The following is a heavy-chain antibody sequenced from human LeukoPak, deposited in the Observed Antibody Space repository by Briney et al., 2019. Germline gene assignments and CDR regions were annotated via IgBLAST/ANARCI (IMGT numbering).Heavy chain of an antibody. CDR3: ARRERYSSSSGIVDP. D-gene: IGHD6-13*01. V-gene: IGHV5-10-1*01. Sequence: KPGESLRISCTGSGYSFTSYWISWVRQIPGKGLEWMGRIDPSDSYTNYSPSFQGHVTISADKSISTAYLQWSSLKASDTAMYYCARRERYSSSSGIVDPWGQGTLVTVSS. CDR1: GYSFTSYW. J-gene: IGHJ5*02. CDR2: IDPSDSYT.